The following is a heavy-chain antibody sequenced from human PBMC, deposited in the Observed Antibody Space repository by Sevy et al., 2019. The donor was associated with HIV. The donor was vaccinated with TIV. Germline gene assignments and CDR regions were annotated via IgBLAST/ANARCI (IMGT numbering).Heavy chain of an antibody. CDR2: IKQDGSEK. J-gene: IGHJ6*02. CDR1: GFTFSSYW. Sequence: GGALRLSCVASGFTFSSYWMSWVRQAPGKGLEWVANIKQDGSEKYYVDSVKGRFTISRDNAKNSLYLQMNSLRAEDTSVYYCAREWWKYCSSTSCDTPPVGMDVWGQGTTVTVSS. CDR3: AREWWKYCSSTSCDTPPVGMDV. D-gene: IGHD2-2*02. V-gene: IGHV3-7*01.